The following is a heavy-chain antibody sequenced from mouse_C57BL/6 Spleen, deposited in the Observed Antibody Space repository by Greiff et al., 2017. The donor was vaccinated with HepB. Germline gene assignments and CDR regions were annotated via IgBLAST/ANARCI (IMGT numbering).Heavy chain of an antibody. V-gene: IGHV1-80*01. CDR2: IYPGDGDT. D-gene: IGHD4-1*01. Sequence: QVQLKESGAELVKPGASVKISCKASGYAFSSYWMNWVKQRPGKGLEWIGQIYPGDGDTSYNVKFKGKATLTADKSSSTAYMPLSSLASEDSAFYFCARSTWGYWGQGTTLTVSS. J-gene: IGHJ2*01. CDR1: GYAFSSYW. CDR3: ARSTWGY.